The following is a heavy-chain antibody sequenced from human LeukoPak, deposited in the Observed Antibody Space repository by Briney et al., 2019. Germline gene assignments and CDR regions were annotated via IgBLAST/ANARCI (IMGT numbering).Heavy chain of an antibody. CDR3: AKSRYSSSWYYFDY. CDR2: ISGSGGST. CDR1: GFTFSSYA. V-gene: IGHV3-23*01. J-gene: IGHJ4*02. Sequence: GWSLRLSCAASGFTFSSYAMSWVRQAPGKGMEWVSAISGSGGSTYYADSVKGRFTISRHNSKNTLYLQMNSLRAEDTAVYYCAKSRYSSSWYYFDYWGQGTLVTVSS. D-gene: IGHD6-13*01.